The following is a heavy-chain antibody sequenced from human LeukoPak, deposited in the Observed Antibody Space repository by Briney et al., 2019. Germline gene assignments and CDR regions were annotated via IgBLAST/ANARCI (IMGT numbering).Heavy chain of an antibody. J-gene: IGHJ4*02. V-gene: IGHV3-23*01. Sequence: GGSLRLSCAAPGFSFSSYAVSWVRQAPGKGLEWVSGISDGGSRTYYADSVKGRFTISRDDSKNTLYLQMNSLGAEDTAVYYCAKDRGINGTPQHYWGQGTLVTVSS. CDR3: AKDRGINGTPQHY. D-gene: IGHD1-14*01. CDR2: ISDGGSRT. CDR1: GFSFSSYA.